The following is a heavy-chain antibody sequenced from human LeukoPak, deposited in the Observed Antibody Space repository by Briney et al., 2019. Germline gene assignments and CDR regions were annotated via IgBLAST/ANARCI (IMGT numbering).Heavy chain of an antibody. J-gene: IGHJ4*02. D-gene: IGHD3-3*01. Sequence: GGSLRLSCAVSGFIFRKAWMHWVRQAPGKGLEWVALIKSENDGGTTDYAAPVKGRFTISRDDSKNTLYLQMNSLKTEDTAVYYCTTDPPYYDFWSGYWYYFDYWGQGTLVTVSS. CDR3: TTDPPYYDFWSGYWYYFDY. CDR1: GFIFRKAW. CDR2: IKSENDGGTT. V-gene: IGHV3-15*07.